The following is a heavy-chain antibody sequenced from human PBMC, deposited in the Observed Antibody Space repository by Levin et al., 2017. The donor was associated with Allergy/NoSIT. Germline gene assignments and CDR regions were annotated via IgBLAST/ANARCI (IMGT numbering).Heavy chain of an antibody. J-gene: IGHJ6*02. CDR1: GFSFSNYG. Sequence: GGSLRLSCVASGFSFSNYGMHWVRQVPGKGLEWVAVISYDGSNSYYPDSVKGRFTISRDNSKNSLYLQMNSLRAEDTAVYYCAKDWNWEVNFYGMNVWGHGTTVTVSS. V-gene: IGHV3-30*18. D-gene: IGHD1-7*01. CDR2: ISYDGSNS. CDR3: AKDWNWEVNFYGMNV.